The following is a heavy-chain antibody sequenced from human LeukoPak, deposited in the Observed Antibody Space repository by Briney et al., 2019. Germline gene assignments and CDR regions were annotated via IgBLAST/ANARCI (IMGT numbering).Heavy chain of an antibody. Sequence: GGSLRLSCAASGFTLSSYAMSWVRQGPGKGLEWVSASSVSGNTYHADSVKGRFTISRDSSKNSLYLQMNSLRAEDTALYYCARGGITIFGVVTNPDYWGQGTLVTVSS. D-gene: IGHD3-3*01. V-gene: IGHV3-23*01. CDR1: GFTLSSYA. CDR2: SSVSGNT. J-gene: IGHJ4*02. CDR3: ARGGITIFGVVTNPDY.